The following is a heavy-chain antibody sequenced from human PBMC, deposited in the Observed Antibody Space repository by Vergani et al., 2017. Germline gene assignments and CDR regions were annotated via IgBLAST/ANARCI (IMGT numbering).Heavy chain of an antibody. J-gene: IGHJ6*02. V-gene: IGHV3-23*01. Sequence: DVQLLESGGGQVQPGGSLRLSCVASGLTFRGYAMTWVRQIPGKAPEWVSAINGRGSNSYYADSVKGRFTISRDGSRGEVYLQMNSLRADDTAVYFCARDPVYDPFGEIPHYGMNVWGRGTTVTVS. D-gene: IGHD3-10*01. CDR1: GLTFRGYA. CDR3: ARDPVYDPFGEIPHYGMNV. CDR2: INGRGSNS.